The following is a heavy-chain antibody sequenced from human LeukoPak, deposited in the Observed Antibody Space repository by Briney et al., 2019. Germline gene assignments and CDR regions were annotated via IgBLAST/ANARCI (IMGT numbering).Heavy chain of an antibody. CDR1: GYTFTSYY. V-gene: IGHV1-46*01. Sequence: GASVKVTCKASGYTFTSYYIHWVRQAPGQGLEWVGIINPRGGSTRFAQKFQDRGTMTRDTSTNKVYMERSSLRFEDTAVYYCARQGGGNDSSGYSLEYFDLWGRGTLVTVSS. CDR2: INPRGGST. D-gene: IGHD3-22*01. CDR3: ARQGGGNDSSGYSLEYFDL. J-gene: IGHJ2*01.